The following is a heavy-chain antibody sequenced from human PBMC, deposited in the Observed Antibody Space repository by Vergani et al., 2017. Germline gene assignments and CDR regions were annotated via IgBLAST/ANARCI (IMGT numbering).Heavy chain of an antibody. Sequence: HVQLVESGGGVVQPGGSLRLSCAASGFTFSSYDMHWVRQAPGKGLEWVAFIRFDGNNKYYADSVKGRFTISRDNSKNTLYLQMNSLRAEDTAVYYCANLPDYYYDSSGYYPVSDYWGQGTLVTVSS. CDR3: ANLPDYYYDSSGYYPVSDY. D-gene: IGHD3-22*01. CDR2: IRFDGNNK. J-gene: IGHJ4*02. CDR1: GFTFSSYD. V-gene: IGHV3-30*02.